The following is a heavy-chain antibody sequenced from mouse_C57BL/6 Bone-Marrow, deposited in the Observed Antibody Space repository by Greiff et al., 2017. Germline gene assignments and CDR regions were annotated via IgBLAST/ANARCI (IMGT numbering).Heavy chain of an antibody. CDR1: GYTFTDYE. CDR3: TRPRFPYYYGSSRYVDV. CDR2: IDPETGGT. J-gene: IGHJ1*03. Sequence: QVQLQQSGAELVRPGASVTLSCKASGYTFTDYEMHWVKQTPVHGLEWIGAIDPETGGTAYNQKFKGKAILTADKSSSTAYMELRSLTSEDSAVYYCTRPRFPYYYGSSRYVDVWGTGTTVTVSS. D-gene: IGHD1-1*01. V-gene: IGHV1-15*01.